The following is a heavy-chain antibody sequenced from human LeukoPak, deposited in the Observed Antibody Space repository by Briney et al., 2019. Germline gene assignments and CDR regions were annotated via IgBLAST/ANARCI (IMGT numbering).Heavy chain of an antibody. CDR3: AKLPTSYGDYGWDY. CDR1: GFTFNTYG. J-gene: IGHJ4*02. Sequence: GGSLRLSCAVSGFTFNTYGLHWVRQAPGKGLEWLAFISKEGNDDYYANSVKGRFTISRDNSKKTLYLQMNSLRDEDTAVYYCAKLPTSYGDYGWDYWGQGTLVIVSS. CDR2: ISKEGNDD. V-gene: IGHV3-30*18. D-gene: IGHD4-17*01.